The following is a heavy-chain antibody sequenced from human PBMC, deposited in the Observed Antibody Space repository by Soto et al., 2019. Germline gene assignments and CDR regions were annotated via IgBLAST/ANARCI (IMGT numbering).Heavy chain of an antibody. J-gene: IGHJ6*02. D-gene: IGHD2-2*01. CDR3: AREDPYCSSTRCHEYYYYGMDV. CDR1: GYTFTSYA. V-gene: IGHV1-3*01. Sequence: QVKLVQSGAEVKKPGASVKVSCKASGYTFTSYAMHWVRQAPGQRLEWMGWINAGNGNTKYSQKFQGRVTITRDTSASTAYMDLSSLISEDTAVYYCAREDPYCSSTRCHEYYYYGMDVWGQGTTVTVSS. CDR2: INAGNGNT.